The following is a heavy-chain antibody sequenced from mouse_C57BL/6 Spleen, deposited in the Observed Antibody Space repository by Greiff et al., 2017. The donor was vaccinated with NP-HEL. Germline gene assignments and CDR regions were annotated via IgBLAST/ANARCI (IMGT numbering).Heavy chain of an antibody. Sequence: QVQLQQSGPELVKPGASVKISCKASGYAFSSSWMNWVKQRPGKGLEWIGRIYPGDGDTNYNGKFKGKATLTADKSSSTAYMQLSSLTSEDSAVYFCARTPYYGSSYYAMDYWGQGTSVTVSS. CDR3: ARTPYYGSSYYAMDY. CDR1: GYAFSSSW. D-gene: IGHD1-1*01. V-gene: IGHV1-82*01. CDR2: IYPGDGDT. J-gene: IGHJ4*01.